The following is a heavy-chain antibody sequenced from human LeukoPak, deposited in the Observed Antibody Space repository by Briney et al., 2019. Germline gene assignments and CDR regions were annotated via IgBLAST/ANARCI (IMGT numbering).Heavy chain of an antibody. J-gene: IGHJ5*02. CDR3: ASHQSTMVRGVIYWFDP. V-gene: IGHV3-21*01. CDR2: ISSSSSYI. CDR1: GFTFSSYS. D-gene: IGHD3-10*01. Sequence: KPGGSLRLSCAASGFTFSSYSMNWVRQAPGKGLEWVSSISSSSSYIYYADSVKGRFTISRDNAKNSLYLQMNSLRAEDTAVYYCASHQSTMVRGVIYWFDPWGQGTLVTVSS.